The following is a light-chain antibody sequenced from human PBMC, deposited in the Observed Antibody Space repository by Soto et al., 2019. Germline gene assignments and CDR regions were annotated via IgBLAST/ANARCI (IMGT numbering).Light chain of an antibody. J-gene: IGKJ1*01. CDR3: QQYGT. CDR2: DAS. CDR1: QSISSW. V-gene: IGKV1-5*01. Sequence: DIQITQSPSTLSASVGDRVTITCRASQSISSWLAWYQQKPGKAPKLLIYDASSLESGVPSRFSGSGSGTEFTLTISSLQPGDFATYYCQQYGTFGQGTKVDIK.